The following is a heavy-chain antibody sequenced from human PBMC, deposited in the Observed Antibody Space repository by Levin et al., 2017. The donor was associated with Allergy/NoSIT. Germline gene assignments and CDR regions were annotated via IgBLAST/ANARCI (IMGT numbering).Heavy chain of an antibody. V-gene: IGHV3-23*01. CDR2: IIDDGDTT. D-gene: IGHD6-19*01. Sequence: GESLKISCAASGFRFDRYDMNWVRQAPGKGLEWISTIIDDGDTTDYADSVRGRFTISRDNSKNTLYLHMNSLRADDTAIYFCVKEGVPGIRVQSHFDFWGQGTLVTVSS. CDR1: GFRFDRYD. J-gene: IGHJ4*02. CDR3: VKEGVPGIRVQSHFDF.